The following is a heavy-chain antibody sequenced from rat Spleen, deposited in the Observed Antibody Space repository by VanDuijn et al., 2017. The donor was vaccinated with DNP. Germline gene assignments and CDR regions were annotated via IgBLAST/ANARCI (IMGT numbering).Heavy chain of an antibody. CDR2: IIYDGSRT. Sequence: EVQLVESGGGSVQPGRSLKLSCAASGFTFSDYNMAWVRQAPEKGLEWVATIIYDGSRTYYRDSVKGRFTISRDNAKSTLYLQMDSLRSEDTATYYCTTRGVGARYYWHFDFWGPGTMVTVSS. D-gene: IGHD1-1*01. V-gene: IGHV5S10*01. CDR1: GFTFSDYN. J-gene: IGHJ1*01. CDR3: TTRGVGARYYWHFDF.